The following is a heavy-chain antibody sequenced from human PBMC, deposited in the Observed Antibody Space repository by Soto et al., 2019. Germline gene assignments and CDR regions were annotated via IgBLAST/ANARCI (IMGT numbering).Heavy chain of an antibody. D-gene: IGHD4-4*01. CDR1: GITVSSSY. V-gene: IGHV3-53*01. CDR3: ASFTVTGNWFDP. J-gene: IGHJ5*02. CDR2: IYSVGST. Sequence: PGGSLRLSCVASGITVSSSYMSWVRQAPGKGLEWVSIIYSVGSTYYADSVKGRFTISRDSSKNTGFLQMNSLRAEDTAVYYCASFTVTGNWFDPWGQGTLVTVSS.